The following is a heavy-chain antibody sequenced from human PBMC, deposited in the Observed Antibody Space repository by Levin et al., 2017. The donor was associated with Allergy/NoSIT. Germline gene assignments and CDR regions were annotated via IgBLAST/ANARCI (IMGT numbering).Heavy chain of an antibody. V-gene: IGHV3-53*01. J-gene: IGHJ4*02. CDR2: IYSGGST. CDR1: GFTVSSNY. CDR3: ARITMVRGHVYFDY. D-gene: IGHD3-10*01. Sequence: PGESLKISCAASGFTVSSNYMSWVRQAPGKGLEWVSVIYSGGSTYYADSVKGRFTISRDNSKNTLYLQMNSLRAEDTAVYYCARITMVRGHVYFDYWGQGTLVTVSS.